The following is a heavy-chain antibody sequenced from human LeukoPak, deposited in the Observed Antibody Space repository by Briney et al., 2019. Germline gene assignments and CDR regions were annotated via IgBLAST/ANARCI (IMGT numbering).Heavy chain of an antibody. D-gene: IGHD7-27*01. CDR2: ISSSSSYI. CDR1: GFTFSSYS. V-gene: IGHV3-21*01. Sequence: PGGSLRLSCAASGFTFSSYSMNWVRQAPGKGREWVSSISSSSSYIYYADSVKGRFTISRDNAKNSLYLQMNSLRAEDTAVYYCARAGEPTDAFDIWGQGTMVTVSS. CDR3: ARAGEPTDAFDI. J-gene: IGHJ3*02.